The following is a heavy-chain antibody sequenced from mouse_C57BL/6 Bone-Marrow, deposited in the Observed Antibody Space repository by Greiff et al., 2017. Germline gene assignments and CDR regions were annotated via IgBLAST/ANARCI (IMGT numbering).Heavy chain of an antibody. Sequence: EVKLVESGGGLVQPGGSLSLSCAASGFTFTDYYMSWVRQPPGKALEWLGFIRNKANGYTTEYSASVKGRFTISRDNSQSIIYLQMNALRAEDSATYYCATSNWYRFAYWGQGTLVTVSA. CDR3: ATSNWYRFAY. V-gene: IGHV7-3*01. CDR2: IRNKANGYTT. J-gene: IGHJ3*01. D-gene: IGHD4-1*02. CDR1: GFTFTDYY.